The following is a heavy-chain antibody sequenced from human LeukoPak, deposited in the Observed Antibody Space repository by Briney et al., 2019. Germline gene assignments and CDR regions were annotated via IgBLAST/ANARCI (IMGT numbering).Heavy chain of an antibody. D-gene: IGHD4-17*01. CDR3: AKNGDGSPYYYMDV. CDR2: ISGSGGST. Sequence: GGSLRLSCAASGFTFSSYAMSWVRQAPGKGLEWVSAISGSGGSTYYADSVKGRFTISRDNSKNTLYLQMNSLRAEDTAVYYCAKNGDGSPYYYMDVWGKGTTVTVSS. J-gene: IGHJ6*03. V-gene: IGHV3-23*01. CDR1: GFTFSSYA.